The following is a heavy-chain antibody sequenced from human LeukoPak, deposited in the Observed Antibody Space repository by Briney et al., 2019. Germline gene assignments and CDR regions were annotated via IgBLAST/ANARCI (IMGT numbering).Heavy chain of an antibody. CDR2: IIPILGIA. J-gene: IGHJ6*02. V-gene: IGHV1-69*04. CDR3: ARDVNRSSSGWYCSRYYYGMDV. Sequence: SVKVSCKASGGTFSSYAISWVRQAPGQGLEWMGRIIPILGIANYAQKLQGRVTITADKSTSTAYMELSSLRSEDTAVYYCARDVNRSSSGWYCSRYYYGMDVWGQGTTVTVSS. D-gene: IGHD6-19*01. CDR1: GGTFSSYA.